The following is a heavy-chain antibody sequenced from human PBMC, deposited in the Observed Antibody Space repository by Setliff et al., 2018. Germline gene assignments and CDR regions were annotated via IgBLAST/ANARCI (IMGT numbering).Heavy chain of an antibody. CDR1: GYTFTNYA. V-gene: IGHV1-3*01. J-gene: IGHJ4*02. D-gene: IGHD3-10*01. Sequence: ASVKVSCKASGYTFTNYAMHWVRQAPGQRLEWLGWISGGNGNTKYSQKFQGRVTITRDTSASTGYMDLHNLGSEDTAVYFCVRVDMVLSNFDFWGQGTLVTVSS. CDR3: VRVDMVLSNFDF. CDR2: ISGGNGNT.